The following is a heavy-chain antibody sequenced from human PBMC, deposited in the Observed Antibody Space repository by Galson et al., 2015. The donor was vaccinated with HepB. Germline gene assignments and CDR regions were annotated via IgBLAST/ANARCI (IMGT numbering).Heavy chain of an antibody. J-gene: IGHJ4*02. CDR1: GGSISSYY. D-gene: IGHD6-19*01. V-gene: IGHV4-59*01. CDR2: IYYSGST. CDR3: ARAPHPPGIAVAEFDY. Sequence: ETLSLTCTVSGGSISSYYWSWIRQPPGKGLEWIGYIYYSGSTNYNPSLKSRVTISVDTSKNQFSLKLSSVTAADTAVYYCARAPHPPGIAVAEFDYWGQGTLVTVSS.